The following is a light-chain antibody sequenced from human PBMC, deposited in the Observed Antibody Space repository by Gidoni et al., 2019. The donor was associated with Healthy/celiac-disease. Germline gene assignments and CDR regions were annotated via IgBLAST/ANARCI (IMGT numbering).Light chain of an antibody. CDR3: QQSYSTPWT. Sequence: DIHMTQSPSSLSASVGDRVTITCRASQRIRTYLNWYQQKPGKVPKALIYAESSLQSGVPSRFSGSGSGTDFNLTISSLQPEDFAAYYCQQSYSTPWTFGQGTKVEIK. CDR1: QRIRTY. J-gene: IGKJ1*01. V-gene: IGKV1-39*01. CDR2: AES.